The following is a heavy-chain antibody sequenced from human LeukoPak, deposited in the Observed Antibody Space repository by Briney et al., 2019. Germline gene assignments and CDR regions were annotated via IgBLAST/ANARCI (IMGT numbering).Heavy chain of an antibody. CDR2: ISYDGSNK. CDR3: ARALGYYDFWSGWSY. D-gene: IGHD3-3*01. CDR1: GFTVSSNY. V-gene: IGHV3-30-3*01. Sequence: GGSLRLSCAASGFTVSSNYMSWVRQAPGKGLEWVAVISYDGSNKYYADSVKGRFTISRDNSKNTLYLQMNSLRAEDTAVYYCARALGYYDFWSGWSYWGQGTLVTVSS. J-gene: IGHJ4*02.